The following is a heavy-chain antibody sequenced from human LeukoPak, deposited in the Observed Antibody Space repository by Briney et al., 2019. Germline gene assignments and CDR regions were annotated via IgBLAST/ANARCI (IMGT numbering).Heavy chain of an antibody. CDR1: GYTFTGYY. D-gene: IGHD6-19*01. V-gene: IGHV1-2*02. J-gene: IGHJ4*02. CDR2: INPNSGGT. Sequence: ASVKVSCKASGYTFTGYYMHWVRQAPGQGLEWMGWINPNSGGTNYAQKFQGRVTMTRDTSISTAYMELSRLRSDDTAVYYCARATGGFVLASLSSGWSEKNFDYWGQGTLVTVSS. CDR3: ARATGGFVLASLSSGWSEKNFDY.